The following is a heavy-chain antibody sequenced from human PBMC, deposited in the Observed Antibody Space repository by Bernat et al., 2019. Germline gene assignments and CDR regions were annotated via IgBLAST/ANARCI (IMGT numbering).Heavy chain of an antibody. CDR2: ITSSSSTT. D-gene: IGHD2-2*01. Sequence: EVQLVESGGGLVQPGGSLRLSCAASGFTFSSYSMNWVRQDPGKGLEWVSYITSSSSTTYYADSVKGRFTISRDNAKNSLYLQMNSLRAEDTAVYYWGRDRNCSSTSCNMDVGGQGTRVTVS. CDR3: GRDRNCSSTSCNMDV. CDR1: GFTFSSYS. J-gene: IGHJ6*02. V-gene: IGHV3-48*04.